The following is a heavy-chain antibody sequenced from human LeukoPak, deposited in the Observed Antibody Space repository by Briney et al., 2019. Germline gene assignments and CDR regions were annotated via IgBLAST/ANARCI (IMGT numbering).Heavy chain of an antibody. Sequence: ASVKVSCKASGYTFSSYYIQWVRQAPGQGLECMGRINPGGLNTNYAQKFQGRITMTRDTSTSTVYMESSRLRSEDTAVYYCAREGSLSSIGAIGHWGQGTLVTVSS. CDR2: INPGGLNT. D-gene: IGHD3-10*01. V-gene: IGHV1-46*01. J-gene: IGHJ4*02. CDR1: GYTFSSYY. CDR3: AREGSLSSIGAIGH.